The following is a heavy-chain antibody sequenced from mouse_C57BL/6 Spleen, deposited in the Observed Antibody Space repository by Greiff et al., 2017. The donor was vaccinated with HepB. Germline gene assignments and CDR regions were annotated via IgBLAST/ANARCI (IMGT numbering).Heavy chain of an antibody. J-gene: IGHJ4*01. CDR3: ARGSSGPHYAMDY. Sequence: QVQLQQSGPELVKPGASVKISCKASGYAFSSSWMNWVKQRPGKGLEWIGRIYPGDGDTNYNGKFKGKATLTADKSSSTAYMQLSSLSSEDSAVYFCARGSSGPHYAMDYWGQGTSVTVSS. CDR1: GYAFSSSW. D-gene: IGHD3-2*02. CDR2: IYPGDGDT. V-gene: IGHV1-82*01.